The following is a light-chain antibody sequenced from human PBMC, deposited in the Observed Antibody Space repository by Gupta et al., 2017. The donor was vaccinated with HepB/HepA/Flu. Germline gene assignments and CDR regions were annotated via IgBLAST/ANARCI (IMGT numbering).Light chain of an antibody. CDR2: GAS. V-gene: IGKV1D-13*01. CDR3: QHHNDYVFA. CDR1: QDISNG. J-gene: IGKJ4*01. Sequence: AIQLTHPPPSLSASVGDRVTITCRASQDISNGLAWYQHKPGKAPKLLIYGASNLESGVPSRFSGSGSGTDFTLTISSLQPEDFATYYCQHHNDYVFAFGGGTKVEI.